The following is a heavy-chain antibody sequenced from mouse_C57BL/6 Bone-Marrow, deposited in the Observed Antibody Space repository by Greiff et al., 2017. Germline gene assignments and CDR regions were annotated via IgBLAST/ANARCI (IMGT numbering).Heavy chain of an antibody. D-gene: IGHD1-1*01. CDR1: GYALSSYW. J-gene: IGHJ2*01. Sequence: QVQLQQSGAELVKPGASVKISCKASGYALSSYWMNWVKQGPGKGLEWIGQIYPGEGDTNYNGKFKGKATLTADKSSSTAYMQLSSLTSEDSAVYFCAPYYYGSSYWGQGTTLTVSS. CDR3: APYYYGSSY. CDR2: IYPGEGDT. V-gene: IGHV1-80*01.